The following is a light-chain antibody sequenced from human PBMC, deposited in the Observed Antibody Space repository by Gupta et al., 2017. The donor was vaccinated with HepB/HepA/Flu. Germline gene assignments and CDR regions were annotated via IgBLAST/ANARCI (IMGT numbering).Light chain of an antibody. V-gene: IGKV3-11*01. CDR3: QQRLNWPLT. CDR2: DAS. Sequence: IVLTQSPGTLSLSPGERSTLSCRSSQSVSSHLAWYQQKPGQAPRLLISDASNRATGIPARFSGSGFGTDFTLTISSVEPEDFADYYCQQRLNWPLTFGGGTKVEI. CDR1: QSVSSH. J-gene: IGKJ4*01.